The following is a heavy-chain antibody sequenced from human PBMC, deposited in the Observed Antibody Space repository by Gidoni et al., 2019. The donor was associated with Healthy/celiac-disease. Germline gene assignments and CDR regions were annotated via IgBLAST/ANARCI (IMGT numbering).Heavy chain of an antibody. CDR2: IYHSGST. J-gene: IGHJ4*02. V-gene: IGHV4-4*02. D-gene: IGHD2-2*01. CDR3: ARGVGFCSSTSCQRYYFDY. CDR1: GCSISSSNW. Sequence: QVQLQESGPGLVKPSGTLSLTCAASGCSISSSNWWSWVRQPPGKGLEWIGEIYHSGSTNYNPSLKSRVTISVDKSKNQFSLKLSSVTAADTAVYYCARGVGFCSSTSCQRYYFDYWGQGTLVTVSS.